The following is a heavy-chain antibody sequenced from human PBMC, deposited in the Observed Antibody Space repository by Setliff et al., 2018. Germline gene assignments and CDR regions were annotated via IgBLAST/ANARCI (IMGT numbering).Heavy chain of an antibody. CDR3: ARNYYDSSGYEFPGWFDP. J-gene: IGHJ5*02. V-gene: IGHV1-8*02. D-gene: IGHD3-22*01. CDR1: GYTFTSYD. Sequence: ASVKVSCKASGYTFTSYDINWVRQATGQGLEWMGWMNPNSGNTAYAQKFQGRVTMTRNSSISTAYMELSTLRSEDTAVYYCARNYYDSSGYEFPGWFDPWGQGTLVTVSS. CDR2: MNPNSGNT.